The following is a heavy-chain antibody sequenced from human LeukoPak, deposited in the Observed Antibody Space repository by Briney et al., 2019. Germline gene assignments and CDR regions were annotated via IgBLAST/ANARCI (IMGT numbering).Heavy chain of an antibody. D-gene: IGHD3-10*01. V-gene: IGHV3-64D*06. CDR1: GFTFSRYA. CDR2: ISSNGGST. J-gene: IGHJ4*02. CDR3: VKDGSGSYYTYYFDY. Sequence: PGGSLRLSCSASGFTFSRYAMHWVRQAPGKGLEYLSAISSNGGSTYYADSVKGRFTISRDNSKNTLYLQMSSLRAEDTAVYYCVKDGSGSYYTYYFDYWGQGTLVTVSS.